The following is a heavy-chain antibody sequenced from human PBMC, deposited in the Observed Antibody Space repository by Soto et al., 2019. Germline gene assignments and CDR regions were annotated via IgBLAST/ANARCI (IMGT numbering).Heavy chain of an antibody. CDR2: ISGSGGST. D-gene: IGHD2-15*01. Sequence: GSLRLSCAASGFTFSSYAMSWVRQAPGKGLEWVSAISGSGGSTYYADSVKGRFTISRDNSKNTLYLQMNSLRAEDTAVYYCAKWGRYCSGGSCYYDASFDIWGQGTMVTVSS. CDR3: AKWGRYCSGGSCYYDASFDI. V-gene: IGHV3-23*01. J-gene: IGHJ3*02. CDR1: GFTFSSYA.